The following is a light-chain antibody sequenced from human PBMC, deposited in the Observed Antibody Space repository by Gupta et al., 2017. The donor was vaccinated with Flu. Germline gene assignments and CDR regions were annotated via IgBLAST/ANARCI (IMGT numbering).Light chain of an antibody. CDR1: GASIRYND. Sequence: VTITSTGSGASIRYNDVSWYQQMPGPAPILVIYNKDQRPSGIPDRFSGSKSGTSASLAITGLQSEDEADYYCAAWDDSLNDLWVFGGGTKLTVL. CDR3: AAWDDSLNDLWV. CDR2: NKD. J-gene: IGLJ3*02. V-gene: IGLV1-44*01.